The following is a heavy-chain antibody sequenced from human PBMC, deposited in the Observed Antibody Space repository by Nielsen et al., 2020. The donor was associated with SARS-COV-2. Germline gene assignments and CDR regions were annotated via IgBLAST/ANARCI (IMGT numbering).Heavy chain of an antibody. J-gene: IGHJ4*02. CDR3: ARSKSGSYGSPFDY. D-gene: IGHD1-26*01. V-gene: IGHV3-33*01. CDR2: IWYDGSTK. Sequence: GGSLRLSCAASGFTFSSYGMHWVRQAPGKGLEWVAVIWYDGSTKYYADSVKGRFTISRDNSKNTLYLQMNSLRAEDTAVYYCARSKSGSYGSPFDYWGQGTLVTVSS. CDR1: GFTFSSYG.